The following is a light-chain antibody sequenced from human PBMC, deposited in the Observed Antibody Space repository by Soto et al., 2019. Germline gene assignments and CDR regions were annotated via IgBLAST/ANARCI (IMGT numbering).Light chain of an antibody. V-gene: IGKV1-39*01. J-gene: IGKJ1*01. Sequence: DIQMTQSPSSLSASVGDRVGITWRASQSISNYLNWYRQKPGKAPKLLIYAASSLQSGVPSRFSGSGSGTDFTLTISSLQPEDFATYSCQQSYSMPRTFGQGTKVDIK. CDR2: AAS. CDR3: QQSYSMPRT. CDR1: QSISNY.